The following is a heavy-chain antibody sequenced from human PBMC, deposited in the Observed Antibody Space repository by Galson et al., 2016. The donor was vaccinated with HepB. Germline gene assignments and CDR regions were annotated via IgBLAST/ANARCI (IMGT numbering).Heavy chain of an antibody. J-gene: IGHJ3*02. CDR2: TYYRSKWYN. CDR1: GDSVSGNSVT. V-gene: IGHV6-1*01. D-gene: IGHD2-2*02. CDR3: GRQYRNACDI. Sequence: CAISGDSVSGNSVTWNWIRQSPSRGLGWLGRTYYRSKWYNDYAVSVKSRITINSDTSKNRFSLQLNSVTPEDTAVYYCGRQYRNACDIWGQGTMVTVSS.